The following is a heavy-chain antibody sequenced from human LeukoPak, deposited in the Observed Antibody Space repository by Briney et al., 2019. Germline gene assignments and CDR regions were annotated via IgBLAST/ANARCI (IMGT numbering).Heavy chain of an antibody. CDR3: AKEQYYYDSSALGYNWFDP. Sequence: GSLRLSCAASGFTFSSYAMSWVRQAPGKGLEWVSAISGSGGSTYYADSVKGRFTISRDNSKNTLYLQMNSLRAEDTAVYYCAKEQYYYDSSALGYNWFDPWGQGTLVTVSS. V-gene: IGHV3-23*01. D-gene: IGHD3-22*01. CDR1: GFTFSSYA. CDR2: ISGSGGST. J-gene: IGHJ5*02.